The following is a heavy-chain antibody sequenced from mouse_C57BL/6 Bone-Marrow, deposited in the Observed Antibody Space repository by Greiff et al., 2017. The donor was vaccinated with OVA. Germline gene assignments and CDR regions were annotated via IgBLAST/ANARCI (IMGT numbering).Heavy chain of an antibody. CDR3: TTYRY. J-gene: IGHJ2*01. CDR1: GFNITDDD. CDR2: IDPENGDT. Sequence: VQLQQSGAELVRPGASVKLSCTASGFNITDDDIHWVKQRPEQGLEWIGWIDPENGDTEFASKFKGKATITADTSSNTAYLQLNSLASEDTAVYYCTTYRYWGQGTTLTVSS. V-gene: IGHV14-4*01.